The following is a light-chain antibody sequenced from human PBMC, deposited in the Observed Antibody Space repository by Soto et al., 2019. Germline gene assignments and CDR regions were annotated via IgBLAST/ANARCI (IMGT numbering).Light chain of an antibody. CDR2: DAS. J-gene: IGKJ1*01. CDR1: QSVSSY. V-gene: IGKV3-20*01. CDR3: QQYGSSPPIT. Sequence: EIVLTQSPGTLSLSPGERATLSCRASQSVSSYLAWYQQKPGQAPRLLSYDASSRATGIPDRFSGSGSGTDFTLTVSRLEPEDSAVYYCQQYGSSPPITFGQGTKVDIK.